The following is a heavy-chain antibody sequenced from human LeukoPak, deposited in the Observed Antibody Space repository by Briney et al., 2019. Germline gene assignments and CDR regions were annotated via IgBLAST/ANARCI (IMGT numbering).Heavy chain of an antibody. Sequence: SETLSLTCTVSGGSISSHYWTWIRQPPGKGLEWIGHIYHSGSSNYNPSLESRVTMSVDTSKNQFSLKLRSVTAADTAVYYCARSKAGLRIDYWGQGTLVTVSS. D-gene: IGHD4-17*01. J-gene: IGHJ4*02. V-gene: IGHV4-59*11. CDR2: IYHSGSS. CDR3: ARSKAGLRIDY. CDR1: GGSISSHY.